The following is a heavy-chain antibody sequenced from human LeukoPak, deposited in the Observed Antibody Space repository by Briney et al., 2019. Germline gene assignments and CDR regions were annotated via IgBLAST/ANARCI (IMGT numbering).Heavy chain of an antibody. CDR3: ARDLSSSWYVGPFDI. J-gene: IGHJ3*02. CDR1: GFIFSSYS. V-gene: IGHV3-21*01. CDR2: ISSSSSYI. Sequence: GGSLRLSCAASGFIFSSYSMNWVRQAPGKGLEWVSSISSSSSYIYYADSVKGRFTISRDNAKNSLYLQMNSLRAEDTAVYYCARDLSSSWYVGPFDIWGQGTMVTVSS. D-gene: IGHD6-13*01.